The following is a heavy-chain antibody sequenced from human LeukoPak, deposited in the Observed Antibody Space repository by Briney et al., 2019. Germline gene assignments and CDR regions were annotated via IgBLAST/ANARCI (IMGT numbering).Heavy chain of an antibody. V-gene: IGHV1-18*04. Sequence: ASVKVSCKASGYAFTSYGISWVRQAPGQGLEWMGWISAYNGNTNYAQKLQGRVTMTTDTSTSTAYMELRSLRSDDTAVYYCARDRGQYCSSTSCYGNWFDPWAREPWSPSPQ. D-gene: IGHD2-2*01. CDR1: GYAFTSYG. CDR3: ARDRGQYCSSTSCYGNWFDP. CDR2: ISAYNGNT. J-gene: IGHJ5*02.